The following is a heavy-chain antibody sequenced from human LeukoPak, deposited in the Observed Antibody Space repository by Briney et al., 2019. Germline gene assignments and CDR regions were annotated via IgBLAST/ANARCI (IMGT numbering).Heavy chain of an antibody. CDR1: RYTFTSYY. V-gene: IGHV1-46*01. CDR2: INPSGGST. CDR3: ARFNGRGVSNDY. D-gene: IGHD3-10*01. J-gene: IGHJ4*02. Sequence: ASVKVSCKASRYTFTSYYMHWVRQAPGQGLEWMGIINPSGGSTSYAQKFHGRVTMTRNTSISTAYMELSSLRSEDTAVYYCARFNGRGVSNDYWGQGTLVTVSA.